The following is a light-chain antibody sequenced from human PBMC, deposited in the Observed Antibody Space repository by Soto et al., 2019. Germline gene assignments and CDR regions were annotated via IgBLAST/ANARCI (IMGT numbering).Light chain of an antibody. V-gene: IGKV1-33*01. Sequence: DIPLTQSSSSLSASFGDRVTITCQASQDISNYLNWYQQKPGKAPKLLIYDASNLETGVPSRFSGSGYGTDFNFTISSLQTEDFATYYCQQSSSIPITFGQGTRLEIK. CDR2: DAS. J-gene: IGKJ5*01. CDR1: QDISNY. CDR3: QQSSSIPIT.